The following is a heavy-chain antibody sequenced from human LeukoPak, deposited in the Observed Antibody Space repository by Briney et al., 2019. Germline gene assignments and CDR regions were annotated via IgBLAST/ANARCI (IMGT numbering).Heavy chain of an antibody. D-gene: IGHD4-17*01. V-gene: IGHV3-11*06. CDR2: ISSSSSYI. CDR1: GFTFSDYY. J-gene: IGHJ4*02. Sequence: GGSLRLSCAASGFTFSDYYMSWIRQAPGKGLEWVSYISSSSSYIYYADSVKGRFTISRDNAKNSLYLQMNSLRAEDTAVYYCARIMTTVTTDIAYFDYWGQGTLVTVSS. CDR3: ARIMTTVTTDIAYFDY.